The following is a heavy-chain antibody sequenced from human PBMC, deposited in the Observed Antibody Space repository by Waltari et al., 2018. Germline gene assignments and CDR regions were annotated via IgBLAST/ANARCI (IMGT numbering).Heavy chain of an antibody. J-gene: IGHJ4*02. CDR3: ARGAVAGTPFDY. D-gene: IGHD6-19*01. CDR2: IYTSGST. CDR1: GGSISSGSNY. V-gene: IGHV4-61*02. Sequence: QVQLQESGPGLVKPSQTLSLTCNVSGGSISSGSNYWSWTRQTAGKGLEWIGRIYTSGSTNYNPSLKSRVTILGDTSKNQFSRKLSSVTAGDTAVYYCARGAVAGTPFDYWGQGTLVTVSS.